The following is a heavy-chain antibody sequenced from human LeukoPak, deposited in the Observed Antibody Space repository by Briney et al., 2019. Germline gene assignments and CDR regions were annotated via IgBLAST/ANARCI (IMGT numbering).Heavy chain of an antibody. CDR3: ARESGVVRGAFDY. V-gene: IGHV3-53*01. Sequence: GGSLRLSCEISGFSVSVNYINWVRQAPGKGLEWVSVIHTDGTKYYGDSVKGRFIISRDESKNTVYLQMNSLRAEDTAMYYCARESGVVRGAFDYWGQGTLVTVSS. J-gene: IGHJ4*02. D-gene: IGHD2-2*01. CDR1: GFSVSVNY. CDR2: IHTDGTK.